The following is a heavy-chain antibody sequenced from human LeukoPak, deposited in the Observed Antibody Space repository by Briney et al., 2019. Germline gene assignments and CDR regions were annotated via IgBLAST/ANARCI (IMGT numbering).Heavy chain of an antibody. CDR3: VRLHAPHFGPRTKYSYGPFDY. Sequence: SVKVSCKASGGTFSSYTISWVRQAPGQGLEWMGRIIPILGIANYAQKFQGRVTITADKSTSTAYMELSSLRSEDTAVYYCVRLHAPHFGPRTKYSYGPFDYWGQGTLVTVSS. CDR1: GGTFSSYT. J-gene: IGHJ4*02. D-gene: IGHD5-18*01. CDR2: IIPILGIA. V-gene: IGHV1-69*02.